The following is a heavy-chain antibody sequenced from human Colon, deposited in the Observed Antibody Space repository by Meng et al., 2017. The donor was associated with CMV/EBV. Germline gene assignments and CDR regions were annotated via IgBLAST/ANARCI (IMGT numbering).Heavy chain of an antibody. CDR3: DASDY. CDR1: GFTFSSFA. V-gene: IGHV3-23*01. D-gene: IGHD2-2*01. CDR2: ISADGSGT. Sequence: PGGSLRLSCVASGFTFSSFAMSWARQAPGKGLEWVSTISADGSGTHYADSVRGRFTISRDNPRNTLFLQMDTLRVEDTAVYYCDASDYWGQGILVTVSS. J-gene: IGHJ4*02.